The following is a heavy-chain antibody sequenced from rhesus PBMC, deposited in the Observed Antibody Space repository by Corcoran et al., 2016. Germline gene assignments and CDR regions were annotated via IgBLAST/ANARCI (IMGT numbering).Heavy chain of an antibody. CDR3: TRSIGAAATDY. D-gene: IGHD6-31*01. V-gene: IGHV3-153D*01. J-gene: IGHJ4*01. Sequence: EVQLVESGGVLVQPGGSLRLSCAASGFTFSDYAMDWVRQAPGKGLEWVGLIRSKTYGGTAEYAASVKGRFSISRDDAKNTAYLQMSSLKTEDTAVYYCTRSIGAAATDYWGQGVLVTVSS. CDR2: IRSKTYGGTA. CDR1: GFTFSDYA.